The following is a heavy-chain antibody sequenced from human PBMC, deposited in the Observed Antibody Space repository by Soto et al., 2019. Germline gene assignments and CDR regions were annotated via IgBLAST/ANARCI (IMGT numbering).Heavy chain of an antibody. V-gene: IGHV4-59*01. Sequence: SETLSLTCTASGGSLSSYKCSWIRKRQGKGLERIGYIYYSGSTTYNPSLKSRVTISVDTSKNQFSLKLSSVTAADTAVYYCARGGTYYDILTGPRRGDYFDYRGQGTLVTVSS. CDR2: IYYSGST. CDR3: ARGGTYYDILTGPRRGDYFDY. CDR1: GGSLSSYK. J-gene: IGHJ4*02. D-gene: IGHD3-9*01.